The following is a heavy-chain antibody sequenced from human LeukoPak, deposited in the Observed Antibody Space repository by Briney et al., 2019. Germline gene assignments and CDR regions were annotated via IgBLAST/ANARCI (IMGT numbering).Heavy chain of an antibody. D-gene: IGHD7-27*01. Sequence: ASVTVSFQGSGCTFTSYGFRGVRQPPCRRLEWVGWSSAYNGNTNYAQTLQGRVTMTTDTSTTTAYTELRSLRSDDTAVYYCARDLAGGSQDWFDPWGQGTLVTVSS. V-gene: IGHV1-18*01. J-gene: IGHJ5*02. CDR2: SSAYNGNT. CDR1: GCTFTSYG. CDR3: ARDLAGGSQDWFDP.